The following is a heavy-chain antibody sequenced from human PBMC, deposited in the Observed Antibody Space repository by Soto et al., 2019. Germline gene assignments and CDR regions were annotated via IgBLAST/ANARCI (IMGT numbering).Heavy chain of an antibody. CDR1: GFTFSYYG. CDR2: ISSGDTDT. V-gene: IGHV3-30*04. CDR3: ARDGRVSGFSGYYYYAMDV. D-gene: IGHD3-10*01. J-gene: IGHJ6*02. Sequence: QVQLVESEGGVVQPGMSLRLSCAASGFTFSYYGLHWVRQAPGKGLEWVAVISSGDTDTYYVDSVKGRFTISRDNSKNTLYLQMNSLKAEDTAVYYCARDGRVSGFSGYYYYAMDVWGQGTTVIVSS.